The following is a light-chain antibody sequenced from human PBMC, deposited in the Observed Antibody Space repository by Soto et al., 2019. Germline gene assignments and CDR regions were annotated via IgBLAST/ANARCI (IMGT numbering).Light chain of an antibody. V-gene: IGKV3-11*01. CDR3: QQRSNWPPV. CDR2: DSS. J-gene: IGKJ4*01. CDR1: QSVSSY. Sequence: EIVLTQSPATLSLSPGERATLYCRASQSVSSYLAWYQQKPGQAPRLLIYDSSNRATGIPARFSGNGFGTDFTLTISSLEPEDFAVYYCQQRSNWPPVFGGGTKVEIK.